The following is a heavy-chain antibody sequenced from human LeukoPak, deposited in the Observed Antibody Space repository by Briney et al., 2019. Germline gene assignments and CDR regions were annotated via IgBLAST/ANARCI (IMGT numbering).Heavy chain of an antibody. J-gene: IGHJ3*02. Sequence: SETLSLTCTVSGGSIRSDIYYWDWIRQPPGKGLDWIASIYYSGSTYCNPSLKIRATISVDTSKNHFYRKLSSVTAADTAVYYCARRSITMNAFDIWGQGTMVTVSS. CDR1: GGSIRSDIYY. D-gene: IGHD3-22*01. V-gene: IGHV4-39*02. CDR3: ARRSITMNAFDI. CDR2: IYYSGST.